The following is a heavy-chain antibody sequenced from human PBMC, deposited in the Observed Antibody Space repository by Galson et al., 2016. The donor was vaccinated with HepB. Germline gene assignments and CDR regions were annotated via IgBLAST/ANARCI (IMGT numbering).Heavy chain of an antibody. CDR2: ISGSSSTI. V-gene: IGHV3-48*01. CDR3: ARDSGPAWSYLDY. CDR1: GFSFSNYN. D-gene: IGHD2-15*01. J-gene: IGHJ4*02. Sequence: SLRLSCAASGFSFSNYNMDWVRQAPGKGLEWVSYISGSSSTIYYADSVKGRFTISRDNAKNSLYLQMDRLRADDTAVYFCARDSGPAWSYLDYWGQGSLVTVSS.